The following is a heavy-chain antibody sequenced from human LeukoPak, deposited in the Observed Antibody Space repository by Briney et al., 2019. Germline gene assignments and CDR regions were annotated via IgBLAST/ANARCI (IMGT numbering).Heavy chain of an antibody. CDR1: GGSISSYY. CDR2: IYYSGST. D-gene: IGHD6-13*01. V-gene: IGHV4-59*12. CDR3: ASSGYSSSWFLFQH. Sequence: SETLSLTCTVSGGSISSYYWSWIRQPPGKGLEWIGYIYYSGSTNYNPSLKSRVTISVDTSKNQFSLKLSSVTAADTAVYYCASSGYSSSWFLFQHWGQGTLVTVSS. J-gene: IGHJ1*01.